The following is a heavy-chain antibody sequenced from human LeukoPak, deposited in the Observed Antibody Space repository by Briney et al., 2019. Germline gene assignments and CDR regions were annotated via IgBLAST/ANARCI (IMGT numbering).Heavy chain of an antibody. Sequence: PGGSLRLSCAASGFTFSCCWMHWVRQVPGKGLVWVSRINTDGSDTNYADSVKGRFTISRDNAKNTLYLQVNSLRAEDTAVYYCARGLSGDYSYGYSDYWGQGTLVTVSS. D-gene: IGHD5-18*01. J-gene: IGHJ4*02. CDR2: INTDGSDT. V-gene: IGHV3-74*01. CDR3: ARGLSGDYSYGYSDY. CDR1: GFTFSCCW.